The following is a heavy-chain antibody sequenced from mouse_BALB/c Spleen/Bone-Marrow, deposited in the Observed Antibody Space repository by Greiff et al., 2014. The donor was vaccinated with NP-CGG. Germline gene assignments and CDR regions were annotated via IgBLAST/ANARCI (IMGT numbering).Heavy chain of an antibody. Sequence: QVQLKDSGAELAKPGASVKMPCKASGYTFTSYWMHWVKQRPGQGLEWIGYINPSTGYTEYNQKFKDKATLTADKSSSTAYMQLSSLTSEDSAVYFCARGRFAYWGQGTLVTVSA. CDR3: ARGRFAY. CDR2: INPSTGYT. CDR1: GYTFTSYW. V-gene: IGHV1-7*01. J-gene: IGHJ3*01.